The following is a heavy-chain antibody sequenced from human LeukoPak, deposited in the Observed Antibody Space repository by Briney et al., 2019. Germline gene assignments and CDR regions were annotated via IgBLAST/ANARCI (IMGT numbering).Heavy chain of an antibody. D-gene: IGHD4-17*01. Sequence: PGGSLRLSCAASGFTFSSHAMSWVRQAPGKGLEWVSGISGSGGSTYYADSVKGRFTISRDNSKNTLCLQMNSLRAEDTAVYYCAKSYGDYLGYFDSWGQGTLVTVSS. J-gene: IGHJ4*02. CDR1: GFTFSSHA. CDR3: AKSYGDYLGYFDS. V-gene: IGHV3-23*01. CDR2: ISGSGGST.